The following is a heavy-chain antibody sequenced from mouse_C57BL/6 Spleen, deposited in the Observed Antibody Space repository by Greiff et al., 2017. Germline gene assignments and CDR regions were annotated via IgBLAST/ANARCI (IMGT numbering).Heavy chain of an antibody. D-gene: IGHD2-5*01. V-gene: IGHV5-16*01. Sequence: EVKLVESEGGLVQPGSSMKLSCTASGFTFSDYYMAWVRQVPDKGLEWVANINYDGSSTYYLDSLKSRFIISRDNAKNILYLQMSSLKSEDTATYYCARDGDSNYDAMDYWGQGTSVTVSS. CDR3: ARDGDSNYDAMDY. CDR1: GFTFSDYY. J-gene: IGHJ4*01. CDR2: INYDGSST.